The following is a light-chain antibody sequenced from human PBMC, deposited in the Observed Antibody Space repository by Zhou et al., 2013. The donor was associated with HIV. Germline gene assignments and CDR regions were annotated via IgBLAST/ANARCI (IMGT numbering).Light chain of an antibody. CDR2: RAS. Sequence: IQLTQSPSFLSASIGDRVTFTCRASQGIATYLAWYLQKPGEAPNLLIYRASTLQSGVPSRFSGSGSVTEFTLTISSLQPEDFATYYCLQHNSYPYSFGQGTKLEIK. V-gene: IGKV1-9*01. CDR1: QGIATY. J-gene: IGKJ2*03. CDR3: LQHNSYPYS.